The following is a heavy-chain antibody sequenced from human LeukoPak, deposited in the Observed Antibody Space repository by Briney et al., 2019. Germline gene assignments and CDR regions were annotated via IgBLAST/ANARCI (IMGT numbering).Heavy chain of an antibody. CDR2: IYSGGST. Sequence: GGSLRLSCAASGVTFSSYWMSWVRQAPGKGLEWVSVIYSGGSTYYADSVKGRFTISRDNSKNTLYLQMNSLRAEDTAVYYCARVGTMVRGVFQNWFDPWGQGTLVTVSS. J-gene: IGHJ5*02. CDR3: ARVGTMVRGVFQNWFDP. D-gene: IGHD3-10*01. CDR1: GVTFSSYW. V-gene: IGHV3-66*01.